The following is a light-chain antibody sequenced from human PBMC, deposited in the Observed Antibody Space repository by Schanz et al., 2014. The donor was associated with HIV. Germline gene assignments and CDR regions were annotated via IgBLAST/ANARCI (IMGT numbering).Light chain of an antibody. Sequence: EIVMTQSPATLYVSPGEGATLSCRASQSISNNLAWYQHKPGQAPRLLIYGAFTRATGIPVRFSGRGSGTEFTLTISSLQSEDFAVYYCQQYNNWLRTFGQGTKVEIK. CDR2: GAF. CDR1: QSISNN. CDR3: QQYNNWLRT. V-gene: IGKV3-15*01. J-gene: IGKJ1*01.